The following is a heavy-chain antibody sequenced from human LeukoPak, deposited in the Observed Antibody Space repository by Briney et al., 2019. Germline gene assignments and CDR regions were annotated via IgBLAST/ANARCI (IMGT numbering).Heavy chain of an antibody. CDR1: GGSISSGGYY. Sequence: SETLYLTCTVSGGSISSGGYYWSWIRQHPGKGLEWIGFIYYSGITYYSPSLKSRVTISLDTSKNQFSLKLSSVTAADTAVYYCARTKNIVVVPAASLLFDYWGQGTLVTVSS. D-gene: IGHD2-2*01. CDR3: ARTKNIVVVPAASLLFDY. J-gene: IGHJ4*02. V-gene: IGHV4-31*03. CDR2: IYYSGIT.